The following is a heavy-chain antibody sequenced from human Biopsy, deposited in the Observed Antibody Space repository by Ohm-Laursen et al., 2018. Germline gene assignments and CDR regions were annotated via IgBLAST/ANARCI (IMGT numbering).Heavy chain of an antibody. CDR3: ARGYSRRVSIFEASIYWFDT. J-gene: IGHJ5*02. CDR2: MIPSSGKT. Sequence: LVKVSCNTSGYSFSTYDVNWVRQARGQGLEWMGWMIPSSGKTGYAQRFQGRVTLTMNTSISTAYMELSGLRSEDTAVYFCARGYSRRVSIFEASIYWFDTWGQGTLLTVSS. CDR1: GYSFSTYD. D-gene: IGHD6-6*01. V-gene: IGHV1-8*01.